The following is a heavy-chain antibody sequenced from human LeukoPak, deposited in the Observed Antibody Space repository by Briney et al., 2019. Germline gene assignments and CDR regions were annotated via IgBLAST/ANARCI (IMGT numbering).Heavy chain of an antibody. J-gene: IGHJ4*02. Sequence: EASVKVSCKASGYTFIVYYMHWVRQAPGQGLEWMGWIHPNSGDTNYAQSFQGRVTMTRDTSINTAHMELSRLRSNDTAIYYCAIHTGTNSFFDFWGQGTLVTVSS. CDR1: GYTFIVYY. D-gene: IGHD4-17*01. CDR2: IHPNSGDT. V-gene: IGHV1-2*02. CDR3: AIHTGTNSFFDF.